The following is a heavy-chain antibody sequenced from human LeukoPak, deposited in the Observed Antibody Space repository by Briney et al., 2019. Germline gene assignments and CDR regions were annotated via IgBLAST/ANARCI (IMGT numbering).Heavy chain of an antibody. CDR3: AKGIIGSYSSGSLVFDY. CDR1: GFTFSSYA. CDR2: ISGSGGST. D-gene: IGHD6-19*01. V-gene: IGHV3-23*01. Sequence: PGGSLRLSCAASGFTFSSYAMSWVRQAPGKGLEWVSAISGSGGSTYYADSVKGRLTISRDNSKNTLYLQMNSLRAEDTAVYYCAKGIIGSYSSGSLVFDYWGQGTLVTVSP. J-gene: IGHJ4*02.